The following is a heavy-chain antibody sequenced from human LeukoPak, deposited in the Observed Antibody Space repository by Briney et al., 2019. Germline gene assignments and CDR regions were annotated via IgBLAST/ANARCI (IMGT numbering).Heavy chain of an antibody. J-gene: IGHJ5*02. Sequence: ASVKVSCKPFGYTFTGYYMHWVRQAPGQGLEWMGWINPKSGATDCAQKFQGRVTMTRDTSTSTVYMELSSLRSEDTAVYYCARVTIAARPKGWFDPWGQGTLVTVSS. CDR3: ARVTIAARPKGWFDP. CDR2: INPKSGAT. D-gene: IGHD6-6*01. V-gene: IGHV1-2*02. CDR1: GYTFTGYY.